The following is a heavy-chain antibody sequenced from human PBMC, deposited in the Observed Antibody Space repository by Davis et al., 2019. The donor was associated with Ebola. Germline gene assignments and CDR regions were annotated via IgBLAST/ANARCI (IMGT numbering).Heavy chain of an antibody. CDR1: GFTFSSYA. CDR2: ISGSGGST. Sequence: GESLKISCSASGFTFSSYAMSWVRQAPGKGLEWVSAISGSGGSTYYADSVKGRFTISRDNSKNTVYLQMNSLRAEDTAVYYCAKGVHGHYFYYYGMDVWGTGTTVTVSS. V-gene: IGHV3-23*01. J-gene: IGHJ6*04. D-gene: IGHD5-24*01. CDR3: AKGVHGHYFYYYGMDV.